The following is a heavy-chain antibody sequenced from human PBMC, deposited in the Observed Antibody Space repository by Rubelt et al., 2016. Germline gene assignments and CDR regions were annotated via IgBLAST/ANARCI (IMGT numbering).Heavy chain of an antibody. CDR1: GGSISSYY. Sequence: QVQLQESGPGLVKPSETLSLTCTVSGGSISSYYWSWIRQPPGKGLEWIGYIYYSGSTNYNPSLKSRVPNSLDTSKNQFSLKLSSLTAADTAVYYWARQYCSSTSCLDPWGQGTLVTVSS. J-gene: IGHJ5*02. CDR2: IYYSGST. D-gene: IGHD2-2*01. CDR3: ARQYCSSTSCLDP. V-gene: IGHV4-59*08.